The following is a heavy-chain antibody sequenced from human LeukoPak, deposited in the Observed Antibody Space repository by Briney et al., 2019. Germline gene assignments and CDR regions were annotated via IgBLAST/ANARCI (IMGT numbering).Heavy chain of an antibody. Sequence: GASVKVSCKASGYTFTSYYMHWVRQAPGQGLEWMGIINPSGGSTSYAQKFQGRVTMTRDTSTSTVYTELSSLRSEDTAVYYCARYVPSGSYYNDVDYWGQGTLVTVSS. D-gene: IGHD3-10*01. CDR3: ARYVPSGSYYNDVDY. CDR1: GYTFTSYY. CDR2: INPSGGST. V-gene: IGHV1-46*01. J-gene: IGHJ4*02.